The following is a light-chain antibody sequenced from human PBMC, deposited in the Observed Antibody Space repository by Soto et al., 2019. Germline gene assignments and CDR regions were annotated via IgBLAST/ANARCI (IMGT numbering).Light chain of an antibody. CDR2: GAS. Sequence: EIVLTQSPGTLSLSPGERATLSCRASQSVSNNYLAWYQQKPGQAPRLLIYGASNRATGIPARFSGSGSGTDFTLTISSLETEDFAVYYCQQYGSSGTFGQGTKVDI. J-gene: IGKJ1*01. CDR3: QQYGSSGT. V-gene: IGKV3-20*01. CDR1: QSVSNNY.